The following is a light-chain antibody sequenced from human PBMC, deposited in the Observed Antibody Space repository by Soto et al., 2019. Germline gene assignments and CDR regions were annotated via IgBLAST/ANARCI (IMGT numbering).Light chain of an antibody. J-gene: IGKJ1*01. CDR3: QQYSTYPYA. CDR1: QSTSTW. CDR2: EAS. Sequence: DIQMTQSPSTLSASVGDRVTITCRASQSTSTWLAWYQQRPGKTPKLLISEASKLESGVPSRISGSSSETEFTLTISSLQPDDFAAYYCQQYSTYPYAFGQGTKGEIK. V-gene: IGKV1-5*03.